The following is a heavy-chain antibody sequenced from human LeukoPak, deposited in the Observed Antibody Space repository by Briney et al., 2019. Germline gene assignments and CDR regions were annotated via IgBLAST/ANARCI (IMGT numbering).Heavy chain of an antibody. D-gene: IGHD3-3*01. V-gene: IGHV1-46*01. CDR1: GYTFTSYY. CDR3: ARASYDFWSCYSRSLYFDL. J-gene: IGHJ2*01. CDR2: INPSGGST. Sequence: GASVKVSCKASGYTFTSYYMHWVRQAPGQGLEWMGIINPSGGSTSYAQKFQGRVTMTRDTSTSTVYMELSSLRSEDTAVYYCARASYDFWSCYSRSLYFDLWGRGTLVTVSS.